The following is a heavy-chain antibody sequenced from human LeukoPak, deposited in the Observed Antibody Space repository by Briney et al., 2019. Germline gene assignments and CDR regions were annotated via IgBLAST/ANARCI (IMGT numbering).Heavy chain of an antibody. J-gene: IGHJ4*02. V-gene: IGHV1-69*05. Sequence: GASVKVSCKASGGTFSSYAISWVRQAPGQGLEWMGGIIPIFGTANYAQKFQGRVTITTDESTSTAYMELSSLRSEDTAVYYCASSADTAMAPDYWGQGTLVTVSS. CDR3: ASSADTAMAPDY. CDR1: GGTFSSYA. CDR2: IIPIFGTA. D-gene: IGHD5-18*01.